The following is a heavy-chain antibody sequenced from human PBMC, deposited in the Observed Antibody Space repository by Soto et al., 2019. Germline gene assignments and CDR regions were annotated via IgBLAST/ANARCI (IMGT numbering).Heavy chain of an antibody. J-gene: IGHJ3*02. V-gene: IGHV1-2*04. CDR1: GYTFTSYY. CDR2: INPNSGGT. CDR3: ARARETYYDFWSGYPDDAFDI. D-gene: IGHD3-3*01. Sequence: ASVKVSCKASGYTFTSYYMHWVRQAPGQGLEWMGWINPNSGGTNYAQKFQGWVTMTRDTSISTAYMELSRLRSDDTAVYYCARARETYYDFWSGYPDDAFDIWGQGTMVTVSS.